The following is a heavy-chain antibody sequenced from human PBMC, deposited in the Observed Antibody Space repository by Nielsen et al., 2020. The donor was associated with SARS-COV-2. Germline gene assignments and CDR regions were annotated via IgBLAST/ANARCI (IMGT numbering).Heavy chain of an antibody. CDR2: IGTTGDT. Sequence: GGSLRLSCVASGFTFSSYDMHWVRQTTGRGLEWVSGIGTTGDTVYRDSVKGRFTISREDAKNSFYLQMNSLRAEDTAVYHYARVVGNWFDPWGQGTLVTVSS. CDR3: ARVVGNWFDP. J-gene: IGHJ5*02. V-gene: IGHV3-13*04. D-gene: IGHD2-21*01. CDR1: GFTFSSYD.